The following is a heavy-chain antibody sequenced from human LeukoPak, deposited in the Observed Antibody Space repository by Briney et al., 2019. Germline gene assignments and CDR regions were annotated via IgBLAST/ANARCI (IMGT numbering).Heavy chain of an antibody. CDR2: TRNKANSYTT. CDR1: GFTFSDHY. CDR3: ATMVVGY. D-gene: IGHD4/OR15-4a*01. J-gene: IGHJ4*02. Sequence: GGSLRLSCAASGFTFSDHYMDWVRQAPGKGLEWVGRTRNKANSYTTEYAASVKGRFTISRDDSKNSLYLQMNSLKTEDTAVYYCATMVVGYWGQGTLVTVSS. V-gene: IGHV3-72*01.